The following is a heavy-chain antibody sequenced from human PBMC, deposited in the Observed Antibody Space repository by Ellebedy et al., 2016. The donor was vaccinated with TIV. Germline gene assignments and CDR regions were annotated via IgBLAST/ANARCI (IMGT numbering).Heavy chain of an antibody. CDR2: VNHSGTT. Sequence: SETLSLTXAVYGGSFSGYYWSWIRRPPGKGLEWIGEVNHSGTTNYNPSLKSRVTISVDTSKNQFSLRLRSVTAADTAVYYCARGTVALQSLKHFDSWGQGTLVTVSS. CDR1: GGSFSGYY. J-gene: IGHJ4*02. CDR3: ARGTVALQSLKHFDS. D-gene: IGHD6-19*01. V-gene: IGHV4-34*01.